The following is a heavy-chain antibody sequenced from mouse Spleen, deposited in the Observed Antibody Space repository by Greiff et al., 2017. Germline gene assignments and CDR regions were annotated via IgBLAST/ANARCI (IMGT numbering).Heavy chain of an antibody. J-gene: IGHJ2*01. CDR2: ISNGGGST. CDR3: ARGGMITTNYFDY. D-gene: IGHD2-4*01. V-gene: IGHV5-12-2*01. Sequence: EVQLVESGGGLVQPGGSLKLSCAASGFTFSSYTMSWVRQTPEKRLEWVAYISNGGGSTYYPDTVKGRFTISRDNAKNTLYLQMSSLKSEDTAMYYCARGGMITTNYFDYWGQGTTLTVSS. CDR1: GFTFSSYT.